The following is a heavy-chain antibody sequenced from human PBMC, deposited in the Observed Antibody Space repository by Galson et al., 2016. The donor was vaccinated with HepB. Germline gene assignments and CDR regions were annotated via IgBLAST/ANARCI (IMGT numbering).Heavy chain of an antibody. J-gene: IGHJ4*02. V-gene: IGHV4/OR15-8*02. Sequence: ETLSLTCAVSGGAISPDTWWSWLRQSPTKGLEWIGEIDHSGTTNYNPSLKSRLTISIDRSRSQFSLELNSVTATDTALYYCAKNGFYSLDSWGLGIVATVSS. CDR1: GGAISPDTW. D-gene: IGHD2-15*01. CDR3: AKNGFYSLDS. CDR2: IDHSGTT.